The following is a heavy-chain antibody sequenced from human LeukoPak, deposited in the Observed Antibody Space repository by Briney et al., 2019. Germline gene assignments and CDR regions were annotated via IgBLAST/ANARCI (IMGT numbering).Heavy chain of an antibody. D-gene: IGHD3-22*01. Sequence: SETLSLTSSVYGGSFSVDYGGWIRQPPGKGREWMGEINHSGSTNYNPSLESRVTISVDTSKNQFSLKLSSVTAADTAVYYCASSGPPDYDSSGYYKNFDYWGQGTLVTVSS. CDR2: INHSGST. V-gene: IGHV4-34*01. CDR3: ASSGPPDYDSSGYYKNFDY. J-gene: IGHJ4*02. CDR1: GGSFSVDY.